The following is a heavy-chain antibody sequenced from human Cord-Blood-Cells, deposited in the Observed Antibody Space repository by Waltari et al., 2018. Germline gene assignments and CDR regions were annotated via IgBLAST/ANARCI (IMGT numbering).Heavy chain of an antibody. J-gene: IGHJ3*02. CDR2: IKPNSGCT. V-gene: IGHV1-2*04. CDR3: ASTQIAEDAFDI. D-gene: IGHD3-22*01. CDR1: GYTFTGSY. Sequence: QVQLVQSGAEVKKPGASVKVSCKASGYTFTGSYMHWVRQARGPGLEWMGWIKPNSGCTNYAQKFQGWVTMTRDTSISTAYMELSRLRSDDTAVYYCASTQIAEDAFDIWGQGTMVTVSS.